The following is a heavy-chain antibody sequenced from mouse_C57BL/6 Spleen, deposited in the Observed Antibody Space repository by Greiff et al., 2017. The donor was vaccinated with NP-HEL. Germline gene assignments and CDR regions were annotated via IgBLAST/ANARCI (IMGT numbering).Heavy chain of an antibody. D-gene: IGHD2-13*01. CDR1: GYTFTDYY. Sequence: VQLQQSGPELVKPGASVKISCKASGYTFTDYYMNWVKQSHGKSLEWIGDINPNNGGTSYNQKFKGKATLTVDKSSSTAYMELRSLTSEDSAVYYCARGTDWFDYWGQGTTLTVSS. CDR3: ARGTDWFDY. V-gene: IGHV1-26*01. J-gene: IGHJ2*01. CDR2: INPNNGGT.